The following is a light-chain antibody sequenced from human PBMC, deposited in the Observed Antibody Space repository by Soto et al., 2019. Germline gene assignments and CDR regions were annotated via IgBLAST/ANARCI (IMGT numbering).Light chain of an antibody. V-gene: IGKV3-11*01. CDR1: QYINTR. Sequence: EIVLTQSAATLSSFPGDRVTPSCRASQYINTRLAWYQHRPGQAPRLLIYQTSIRAAGIPARFSASGSGTDFTLTISDVQPEDFALYYCHQRQSWPRKFGQGTKVDIK. CDR3: HQRQSWPRK. J-gene: IGKJ1*01. CDR2: QTS.